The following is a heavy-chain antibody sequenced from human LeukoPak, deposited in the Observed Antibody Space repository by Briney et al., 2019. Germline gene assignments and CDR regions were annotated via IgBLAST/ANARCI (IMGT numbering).Heavy chain of an antibody. V-gene: IGHV4-59*12. Sequence: PSETLSLTCTVSGGSISSYNWSWIRQPPGKGLEWIGYIYYSGSTNYNPSLKSRVTISVDTSKNQFSLKLSSVTAADTAVYYCARDGLGHSSGLNDAFDIWGQGTMVTVSS. CDR1: GGSISSYN. D-gene: IGHD6-19*01. CDR3: ARDGLGHSSGLNDAFDI. CDR2: IYYSGST. J-gene: IGHJ3*02.